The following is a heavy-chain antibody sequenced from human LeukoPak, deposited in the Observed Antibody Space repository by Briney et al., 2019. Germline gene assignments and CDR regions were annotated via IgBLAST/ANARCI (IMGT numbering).Heavy chain of an antibody. Sequence: PGGSLRLSCAASGFIFSSYTMHWVRQAPGKGLDWVAIISYDGSNKYYADSVKGRFTISRDNSKNSLYLQMNSLRAEDTAVYYCARMMKLLLDAFDIWGQGTMVTVSS. V-gene: IGHV3-30*04. D-gene: IGHD2-15*01. CDR2: ISYDGSNK. CDR1: GFIFSSYT. CDR3: ARMMKLLLDAFDI. J-gene: IGHJ3*02.